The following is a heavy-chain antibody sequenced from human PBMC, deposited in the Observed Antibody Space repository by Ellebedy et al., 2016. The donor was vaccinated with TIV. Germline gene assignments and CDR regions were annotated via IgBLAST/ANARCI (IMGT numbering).Heavy chain of an antibody. CDR1: GYTFTGYY. J-gene: IGHJ4*02. CDR3: ARDQVRGDIVVVVAATPGY. V-gene: IGHV1-2*02. Sequence: AASVKVSCKASGYTFTGYYMHWVRQAPGQGLEWMGWINPNSGGTNYAQKFQGRVTMTRDTSISTAYMELSRLRSDDTAVYYCARDQVRGDIVVVVAATPGYWGQGTLVTVSS. CDR2: INPNSGGT. D-gene: IGHD2-15*01.